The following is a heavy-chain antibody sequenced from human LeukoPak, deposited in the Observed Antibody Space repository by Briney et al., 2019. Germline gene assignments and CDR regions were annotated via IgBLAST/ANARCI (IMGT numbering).Heavy chain of an antibody. J-gene: IGHJ4*02. CDR3: ARSYGHSIDY. CDR1: GLTFRNFW. CDR2: IKQDGSGQ. Sequence: PGGSLRLSCAASGLTFRNFWMCWVRQAPGKGLEWAATIKQDGSGQYYVDSVKGRFTISRDNAQNSLYLQINNLRAEDTAVYYCARSYGHSIDYWGQGTLVTVSS. D-gene: IGHD3-10*01. V-gene: IGHV3-7*01.